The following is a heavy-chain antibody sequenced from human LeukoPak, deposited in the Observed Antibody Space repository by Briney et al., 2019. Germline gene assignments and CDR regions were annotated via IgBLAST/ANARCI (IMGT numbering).Heavy chain of an antibody. CDR2: INHSGST. J-gene: IGHJ4*02. D-gene: IGHD3-22*01. Sequence: SETLSLTCAVYGGSFSGYYWSWIRQPPGKGLEWIGEINHSGSTNCNPSLKSRVTISVDTSKNQFSLKLSSVTAADTAVYYCARAPANYYDSSGYYDYWGQGTLVTVSS. CDR3: ARAPANYYDSSGYYDY. CDR1: GGSFSGYY. V-gene: IGHV4-34*01.